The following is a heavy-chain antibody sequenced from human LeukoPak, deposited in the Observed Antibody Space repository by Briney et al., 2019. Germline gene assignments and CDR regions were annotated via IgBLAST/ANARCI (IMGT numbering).Heavy chain of an antibody. D-gene: IGHD5-12*01. CDR3: AREDRSGYDFFDY. CDR1: GFTFSCYE. Sequence: GGSLRLSCAASGFTFSCYEMNWVRQAPGKGLEWVSYVSGSGNTIYYANSVKGRFTISRDNAKNSLYLQMNSLRAEDTAVYYCAREDRSGYDFFDYWGQGTLVTVSS. J-gene: IGHJ4*02. V-gene: IGHV3-48*03. CDR2: VSGSGNTI.